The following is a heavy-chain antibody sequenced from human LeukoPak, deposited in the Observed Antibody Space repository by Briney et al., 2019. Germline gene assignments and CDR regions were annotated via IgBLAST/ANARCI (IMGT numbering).Heavy chain of an antibody. CDR2: IYYSGTT. D-gene: IGHD3-10*01. CDR3: ARCDRGLYYFDY. J-gene: IGHJ4*02. Sequence: PSETLSLTCTVSGGSISSSSYYWGWIRQPPGKGLEWIGSIYYSGTTYYNPSLKSRVTISVDTSKNQFSLKLSSVTAADTAVYYCARCDRGLYYFDYWGQGTLVTVSS. V-gene: IGHV4-39*07. CDR1: GGSISSSSYY.